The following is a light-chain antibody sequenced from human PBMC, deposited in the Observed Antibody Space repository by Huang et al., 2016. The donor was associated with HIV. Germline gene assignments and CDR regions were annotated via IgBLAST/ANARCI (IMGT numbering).Light chain of an antibody. CDR1: QSVGSY. Sequence: EVMLTQSPSILSLSLGGTGTISCKASQSVGSYVAWYQQRPGQSPRLLLYDTSNRAACITTRCRGSGSGTDFTLTISSLESGDLGVFYCQQRSTWPLTFGGGTKVA. J-gene: IGKJ4*01. CDR3: QQRSTWPLT. V-gene: IGKV3-11*01. CDR2: DTS.